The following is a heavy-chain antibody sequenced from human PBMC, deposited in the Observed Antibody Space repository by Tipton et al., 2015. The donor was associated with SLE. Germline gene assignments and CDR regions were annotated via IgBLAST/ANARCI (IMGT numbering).Heavy chain of an antibody. Sequence: TLSLTCTVSGGSISGYYWSWIRQHPGKGLEWMGDIYDSGTTHYNPSLKSRIVISVDTAKNQFSLTLNSVTAADTAVYYCVVCSPSSCSYFDYWGQGRLVTVPS. J-gene: IGHJ4*02. CDR3: VVCSPSSCSYFDY. D-gene: IGHD2-2*01. V-gene: IGHV4-31*03. CDR1: GGSISGYY. CDR2: IYDSGTT.